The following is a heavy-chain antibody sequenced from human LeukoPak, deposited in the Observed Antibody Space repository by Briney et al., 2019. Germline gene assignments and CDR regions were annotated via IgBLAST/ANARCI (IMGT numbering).Heavy chain of an antibody. Sequence: PSETLSLTCAASGGSISSGGYSWSWIRQPPGKGLEWIGYIYHSGSTYYNPSLKSRVTVSVDRSKNQFSLKLSSVTAADTAVYYCARGNDVAAAGTHFDYWGQGTLVTVSS. D-gene: IGHD6-13*01. CDR2: IYHSGST. CDR1: GGSISSGGYS. CDR3: ARGNDVAAAGTHFDY. V-gene: IGHV4-30-2*01. J-gene: IGHJ4*02.